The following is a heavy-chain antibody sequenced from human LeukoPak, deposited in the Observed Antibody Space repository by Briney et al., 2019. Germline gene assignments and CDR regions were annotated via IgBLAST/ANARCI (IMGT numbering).Heavy chain of an antibody. D-gene: IGHD3-22*01. CDR3: VRPDSSGYNYVD. J-gene: IGHJ4*02. CDR1: GASISSYY. CDR2: IYYSGST. V-gene: IGHV4-59*01. Sequence: SETLSLTCTVSGASISSYYWSWIRQPPGKGLEWIGYIYYSGSTNYNPSLKSRLTISVDTHKTQFSLKLSSVTAADTAVYYCVRPDSSGYNYVDWGQGTLVTVSS.